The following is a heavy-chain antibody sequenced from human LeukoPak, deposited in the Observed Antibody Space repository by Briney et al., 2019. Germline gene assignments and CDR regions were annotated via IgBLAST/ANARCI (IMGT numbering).Heavy chain of an antibody. D-gene: IGHD5-18*01. V-gene: IGHV3-23*01. CDR2: ISGGGRTT. CDR3: AKNFMVKRYTDS. CDR1: GVVFTNHA. J-gene: IGHJ4*02. Sequence: VGTLRLSCAASGVVFTNHAISWGCEGSPGGQGWGSVISGGGRTTAHADSLKGWFPVSRDISQTTVSLQMTSLRVEDTGIYHCAKNFMVKRYTDSWGQGIQVTVSS.